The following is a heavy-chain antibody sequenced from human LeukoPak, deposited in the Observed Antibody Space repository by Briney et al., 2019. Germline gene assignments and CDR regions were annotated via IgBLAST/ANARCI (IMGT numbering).Heavy chain of an antibody. CDR3: AKSRITMVRGVITNFDY. Sequence: GGSPRLSCAASGFTFSSYAMSWVRQAPGKGLEWVSAISGSGGSTYYADSVKGRFTISRDNSKNTLYLQMNSLRAEDTAVYYCAKSRITMVRGVITNFDYWGQGTLVTVSS. V-gene: IGHV3-23*01. CDR1: GFTFSSYA. D-gene: IGHD3-10*01. J-gene: IGHJ4*02. CDR2: ISGSGGST.